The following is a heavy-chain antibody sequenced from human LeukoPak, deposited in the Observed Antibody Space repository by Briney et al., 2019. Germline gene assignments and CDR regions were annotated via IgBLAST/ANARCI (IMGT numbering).Heavy chain of an antibody. CDR1: GFTFSSYG. V-gene: IGHV3-30*03. CDR3: AALSGSYYVDTDY. J-gene: IGHJ4*02. Sequence: RSLRLSCAASGFTFSSYGMHWVRQAPGKGLEWVAVISYDGSNKYYADSLKGRFTISRDNSKNTLYLQMSSLRTEDTAVYYCAALSGSYYVDTDYWGQGTLVTVSS. D-gene: IGHD1-26*01. CDR2: ISYDGSNK.